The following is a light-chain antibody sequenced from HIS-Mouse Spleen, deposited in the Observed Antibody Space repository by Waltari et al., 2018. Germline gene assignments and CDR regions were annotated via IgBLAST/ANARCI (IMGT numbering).Light chain of an antibody. CDR2: EVS. V-gene: IGLV2-8*01. CDR1: SRDVGGYNY. J-gene: IGLJ1*01. CDR3: SSYAGSNNYV. Sequence: QSALTQPPSASGSPGQSVPISCTGPSRDVGGYNYASWYQQHPGKAPKLMIYEVSKRPSGVPDRFSGSKSGNTASLTVSGLQAEDEADYYCSSYAGSNNYVFGTGTKVTVL.